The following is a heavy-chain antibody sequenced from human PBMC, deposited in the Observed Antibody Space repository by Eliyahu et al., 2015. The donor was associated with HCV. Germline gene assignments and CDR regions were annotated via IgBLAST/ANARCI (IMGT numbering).Heavy chain of an antibody. CDR3: ARGRRNKTVRKHIVATIRAGPEFDY. V-gene: IGHV4-34*01. CDR1: GGXFXXYY. CDR2: XXHSGST. J-gene: IGHJ4*02. D-gene: IGHD5-12*01. Sequence: QVQLQQWGAGLLKPSETLSLTCAVXGGXFXXYYWXWXRQPPGKGLEWIGEXXHSGSTNYNPSLKSRVTISVDTSKNQFSLKLSSVTAADTAVYYCARGRRNKTVRKHIVATIRAGPEFDYWGQGTLVTVSS.